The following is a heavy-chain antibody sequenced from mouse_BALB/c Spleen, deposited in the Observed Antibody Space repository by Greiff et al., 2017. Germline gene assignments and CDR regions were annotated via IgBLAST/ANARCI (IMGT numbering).Heavy chain of an antibody. CDR1: GYAFSSYW. J-gene: IGHJ2*01. Sequence: QVQLKESGAELVRPGSSVKISCKASGYAFSSYWMNWVKQRPGQGLEWIGQIYPGDGDTNYNGKFKGKATLTADKSSSTAYMQLSSLTSEDSAVYFCARKGGGITTLFDYWGQGTTLTVSS. V-gene: IGHV1-80*01. CDR2: IYPGDGDT. CDR3: ARKGGGITTLFDY. D-gene: IGHD2-4*01.